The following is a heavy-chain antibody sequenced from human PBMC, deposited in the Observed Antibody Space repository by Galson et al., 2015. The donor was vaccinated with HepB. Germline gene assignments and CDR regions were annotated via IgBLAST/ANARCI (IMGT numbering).Heavy chain of an antibody. V-gene: IGHV5-10-1*01. J-gene: IGHJ4*02. CDR1: GYSFTSYW. D-gene: IGHD6-19*01. CDR2: IDPGDSYT. CDR3: ARHQGQWLPKLYFDY. Sequence: QSGAEVKKPGESLRISCKGSGYSFTSYWISWVRQMPGKGLEWMGRIDPGDSYTNYSPSFQGHVTISADKSISTAYLQWSSLKASDTAMYYCARHQGQWLPKLYFDYWGQGTLVTVSS.